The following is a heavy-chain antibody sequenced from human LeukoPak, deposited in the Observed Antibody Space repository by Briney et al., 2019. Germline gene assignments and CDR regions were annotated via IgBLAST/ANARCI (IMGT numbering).Heavy chain of an antibody. D-gene: IGHD5-12*01. J-gene: IGHJ4*02. CDR3: ARLGEGYSGYEADY. Sequence: SETLSLTCTVSGGSISSSSYYWGWIRQPPGKGLEWIGSIYYSGSTYYNPSLKSRVTISVDTSKNQFSLKLSSVTAADTAVYYCARLGEGYSGYEADYWGQGTLVTVSS. CDR2: IYYSGST. V-gene: IGHV4-39*07. CDR1: GGSISSSSYY.